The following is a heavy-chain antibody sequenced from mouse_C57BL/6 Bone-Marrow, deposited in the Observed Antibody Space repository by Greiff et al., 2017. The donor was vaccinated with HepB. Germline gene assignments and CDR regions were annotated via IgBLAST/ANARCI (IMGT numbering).Heavy chain of an antibody. CDR1: GFTFSSYA. V-gene: IGHV5-9-1*02. J-gene: IGHJ3*01. CDR2: ISSGGDYI. D-gene: IGHD2-3*01. CDR3: TRNDGYFFFAY. Sequence: EVKVVESGEGLVKPGGSLKLSCAASGFTFSSYAMSWVRQTPEKRLEWVAYISSGGDYIYYADTVKGRFTISRDNARNTLYLQMSSLKSEDTAMYYCTRNDGYFFFAYWGQGTLVTVSA.